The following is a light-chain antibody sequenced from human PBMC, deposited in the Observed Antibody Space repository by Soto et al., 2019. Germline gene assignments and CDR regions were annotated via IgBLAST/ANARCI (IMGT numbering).Light chain of an antibody. Sequence: QSALTKPPSASGSPGQSVTISCTGTSSDVGGYNFVSWYQQHPGKAPKLMIYEVSERPSGVPDRFSGSKSGNTASLTVSGLQAEAEADYYCSSYAGSNIVVFGGGTKLTVL. CDR1: SSDVGGYNF. V-gene: IGLV2-8*01. J-gene: IGLJ2*01. CDR2: EVS. CDR3: SSYAGSNIVV.